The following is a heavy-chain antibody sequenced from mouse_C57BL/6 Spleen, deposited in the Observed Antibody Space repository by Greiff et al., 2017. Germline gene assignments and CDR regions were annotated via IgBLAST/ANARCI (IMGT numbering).Heavy chain of an antibody. CDR1: GFTFSSYG. CDR2: ISSGGSYT. D-gene: IGHD1-1*01. Sequence: EVKLVESGGDLVKPGGSLKLSCAASGFTFSSYGMSWVRQTPDKRLEWVATISSGGSYTYSPDSVKGRFTFSRDNVKNTLYLQRSSLKAEDTAMYDCARQGGYGISYWYFDVWGTGTTVTVSS. V-gene: IGHV5-6*01. J-gene: IGHJ1*03. CDR3: ARQGGYGISYWYFDV.